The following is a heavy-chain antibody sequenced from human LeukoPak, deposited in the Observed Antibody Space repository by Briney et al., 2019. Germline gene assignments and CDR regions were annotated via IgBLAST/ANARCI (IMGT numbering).Heavy chain of an antibody. CDR1: GGSISSYY. V-gene: IGHV4-59*08. D-gene: IGHD5-18*01. CDR2: IYYSGST. CDR3: ARHGRDVDTAMVTN. Sequence: SETLSLTCTVSGGSISSYYWSWIRQPPGKGLEWIGDIYYSGSTNYNPSLKSRVTISVDTSKNQFSLKLSSVTAADTAVYYCARHGRDVDTAMVTNWGQGTLVTVSS. J-gene: IGHJ4*02.